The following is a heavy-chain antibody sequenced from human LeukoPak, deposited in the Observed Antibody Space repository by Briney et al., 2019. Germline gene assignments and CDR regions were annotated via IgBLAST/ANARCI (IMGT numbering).Heavy chain of an antibody. Sequence: SETLSLTCTVSGGSISSSSYYWGWIRQPPGKGLEWIGNIYYSGSTYYNPSLKSRVTISVDTSKNQFSLKLSSVTAADTAVYYCARDRITHYMDVWGKGTTVTVSS. CDR1: GGSISSSSYY. V-gene: IGHV4-39*07. J-gene: IGHJ6*03. CDR3: ARDRITHYMDV. CDR2: IYYSGST.